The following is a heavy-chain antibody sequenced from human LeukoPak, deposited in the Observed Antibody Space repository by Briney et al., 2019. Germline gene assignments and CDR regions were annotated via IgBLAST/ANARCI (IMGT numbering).Heavy chain of an antibody. CDR3: ARGYRAGDMTIFAS. V-gene: IGHV1-8*01. J-gene: IGHJ5*01. CDR2: MNPNSGNK. Sequence: GASVKVSCKASGYSFTNFDINWVRQATGQGLEWMGWMNPNSGNKGYAQKFQGRVTMTRDTSISTAYMELSRLTSDDTAVYYCARGYRAGDMTIFASWGQGTQVTVSS. CDR1: GYSFTNFD. D-gene: IGHD3-3*01.